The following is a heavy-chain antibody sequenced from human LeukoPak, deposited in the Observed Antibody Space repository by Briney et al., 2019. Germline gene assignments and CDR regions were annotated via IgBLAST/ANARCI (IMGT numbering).Heavy chain of an antibody. V-gene: IGHV4-34*01. J-gene: IGHJ4*02. CDR3: ARSYRAHQRFYSSHFFDY. CDR2: INHFGRT. D-gene: IGHD5-18*01. CDR1: GGSFSGDY. Sequence: SETLSLTCAVYGGSFSGDYCNWIRNPLGPGQEWIGEINHFGRTKYNPTLTIQVTVSRSTSTTQFSLTMNSLTAAATAASYCARSYRAHQRFYSSHFFDYWGQGTLVSVSS.